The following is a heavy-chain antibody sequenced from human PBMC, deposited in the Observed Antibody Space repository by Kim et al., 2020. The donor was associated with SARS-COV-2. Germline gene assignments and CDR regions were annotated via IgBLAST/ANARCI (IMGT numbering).Heavy chain of an antibody. CDR1: GFTFSDYY. J-gene: IGHJ5*02. Sequence: GGSLRLSCAASGFTFSDYYMSWIRQAPGKGLEWVSYISSSSSYTNYADSVKGRFTISRDNAKNSLYLQMNSLRAEDTAVYYCARRGVDYGSGSSTHWFDPWGQGTLVTVSS. CDR3: ARRGVDYGSGSSTHWFDP. D-gene: IGHD3-10*01. CDR2: ISSSSSYT. V-gene: IGHV3-11*03.